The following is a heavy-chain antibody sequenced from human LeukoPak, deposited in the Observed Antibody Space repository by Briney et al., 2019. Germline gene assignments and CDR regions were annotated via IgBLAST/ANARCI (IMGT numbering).Heavy chain of an antibody. CDR3: AAWEYDFWTAGIDV. CDR1: GFTLISSA. Sequence: SVKVSCKASGFTLISSAMQWVRQARGQRLEWIGWIVVGSGNTNYAQKFQERVTITRDMSTGTAYMELSSLISEDTAVYYCAAWEYDFWTAGIDVWGQGTTVTVSS. J-gene: IGHJ6*02. V-gene: IGHV1-58*02. D-gene: IGHD3-3*01. CDR2: IVVGSGNT.